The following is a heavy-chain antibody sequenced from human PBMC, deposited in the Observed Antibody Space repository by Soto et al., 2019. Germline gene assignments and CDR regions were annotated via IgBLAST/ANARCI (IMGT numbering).Heavy chain of an antibody. J-gene: IGHJ3*02. CDR3: ASAVWFGELGDAFDI. Sequence: GASVKVSCKASGYTFTGSFMPWVRQAPGQGLEWMGWINPNSGGTNYAQKFQGRVAMTRDTSISTAYMELSRLRSDDTAVYYCASAVWFGELGDAFDIWGQGTMVTVSS. D-gene: IGHD3-10*01. CDR1: GYTFTGSF. V-gene: IGHV1-2*02. CDR2: INPNSGGT.